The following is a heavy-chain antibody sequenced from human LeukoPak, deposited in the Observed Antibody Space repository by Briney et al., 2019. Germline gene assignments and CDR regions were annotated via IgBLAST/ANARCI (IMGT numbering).Heavy chain of an antibody. CDR1: GFTFDSYS. V-gene: IGHV3-30-3*01. CDR2: IIYDGTNA. J-gene: IGHJ4*02. CDR3: ARDPGTRYSVKVGYYFDY. Sequence: PGRSLRLSCAASGFTFDSYSMHWVRQAPGKGLEWVSVIIYDGTNAHYADSVRGRFTVSRDNSRNTLSLQMNSLRPDDTAVYYCARDPGTRYSVKVGYYFDYWGQGTLVTVSS. D-gene: IGHD1-26*01.